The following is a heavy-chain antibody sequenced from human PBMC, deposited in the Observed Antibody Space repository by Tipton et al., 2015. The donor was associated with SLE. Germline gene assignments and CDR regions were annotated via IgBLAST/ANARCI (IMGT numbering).Heavy chain of an antibody. J-gene: IGHJ4*02. CDR3: ARHSYYNLDY. CDR2: IIQTGSET. CDR1: GFTFSSYG. Sequence: SGFTFSSYGMHWVRQAPGKGLEWVANIIQTGSETYYVDSVRGRFTVSRDNAKNSLYLQMNSLRVEDTAIYYCARHSYYNLDYWGQGTLVTVSS. D-gene: IGHD4-11*01. V-gene: IGHV3-7*01.